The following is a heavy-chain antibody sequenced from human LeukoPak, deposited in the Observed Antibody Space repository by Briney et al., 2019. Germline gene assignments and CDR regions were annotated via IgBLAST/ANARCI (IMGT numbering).Heavy chain of an antibody. J-gene: IGHJ4*02. CDR1: GGCITSYY. Sequence: SDTLFLTCTVPGGCITSYYWNWIRQPPGKVLYCIGYIYYSGSTNYNPSLKSRVTISVDTSKNQFSLKLSSVTAADTAVYYCARDLGDWGQGTLVTVSS. V-gene: IGHV4-59*01. CDR3: ARDLGD. CDR2: IYYSGST.